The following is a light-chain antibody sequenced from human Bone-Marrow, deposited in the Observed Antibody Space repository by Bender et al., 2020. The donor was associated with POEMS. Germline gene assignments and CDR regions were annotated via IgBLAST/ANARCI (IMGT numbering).Light chain of an antibody. Sequence: QSALTQPASVSGSPGQSITISCTGTSSDVGGYNYASWYQQHPGKAPKLMIYDVSNRPSGVSNRFSGSKSGNTASLTISGLQAEDEADYYCCSYTSSSTVVFGGGTKLTVL. CDR1: SSDVGGYNY. CDR2: DVS. CDR3: CSYTSSSTVV. J-gene: IGLJ2*01. V-gene: IGLV2-14*01.